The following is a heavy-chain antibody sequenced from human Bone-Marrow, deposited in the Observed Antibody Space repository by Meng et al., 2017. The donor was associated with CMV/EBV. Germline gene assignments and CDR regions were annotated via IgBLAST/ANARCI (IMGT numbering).Heavy chain of an antibody. D-gene: IGHD4-23*01. J-gene: IGHJ4*01. Sequence: GGSLRLSCAASGIIVSDNHMHWVRQAPGKGLEWVSILYSGGKTYYAESVRGQFTISRDSSKNTLYLQMNSLRPEDTAVYYCVRVYGGNSGCWGQGTLVTVSS. V-gene: IGHV3-66*02. CDR2: LYSGGKT. CDR1: GIIVSDNH. CDR3: VRVYGGNSGC.